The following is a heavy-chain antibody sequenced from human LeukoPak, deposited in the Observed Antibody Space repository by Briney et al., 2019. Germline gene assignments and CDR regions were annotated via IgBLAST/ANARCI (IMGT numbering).Heavy chain of an antibody. CDR2: ISGSGGST. CDR3: AKGDSAAWPESWVDH. CDR1: GFTFSSYA. V-gene: IGHV3-23*01. D-gene: IGHD1-14*01. J-gene: IGHJ5*02. Sequence: GGSLRLSCAASGFTFSSYAMSWVRQAPGKGLEWVSAISGSGGSTYYADSVKGRFTISRDNSKATLLLHMSSLRVEDTAVYYCAKGDSAAWPESWVDHWGQGTLVTVSS.